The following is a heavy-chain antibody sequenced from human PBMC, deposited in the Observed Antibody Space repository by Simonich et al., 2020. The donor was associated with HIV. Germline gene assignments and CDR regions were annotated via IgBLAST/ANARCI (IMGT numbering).Heavy chain of an antibody. Sequence: EVQLVQSGAEVKKPGATVKISCTVSGYTFTDYYIHWVKKAPGEGLEWRGLIDPEHAKTMYTEKYKGRVTITADTSTDTAYRELSSLRSEDTAVYYCATKRGNLVGADAFDIWGQGTMVTVSS. CDR3: ATKRGNLVGADAFDI. V-gene: IGHV1-69-2*01. CDR2: IDPEHAKT. CDR1: GYTFTDYY. D-gene: IGHD1-26*01. J-gene: IGHJ3*02.